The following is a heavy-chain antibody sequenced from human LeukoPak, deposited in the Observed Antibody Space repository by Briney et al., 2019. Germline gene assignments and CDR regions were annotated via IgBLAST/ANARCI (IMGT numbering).Heavy chain of an antibody. V-gene: IGHV3-21*04. J-gene: IGHJ3*02. Sequence: GGSLRLSCAASGFTFSSYSMNWVRQAPGKGLEWVSSISSSSSYIYYADSVKGQFTISRDNAKNSLYLQMTSLRAEDTAEYYCAKSLFTSATGTGRAFHIWGQGTMVTVSS. D-gene: IGHD1-1*01. CDR1: GFTFSSYS. CDR3: AKSLFTSATGTGRAFHI. CDR2: ISSSSSYI.